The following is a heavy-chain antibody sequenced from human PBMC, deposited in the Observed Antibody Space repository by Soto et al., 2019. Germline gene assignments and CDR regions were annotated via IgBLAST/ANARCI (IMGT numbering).Heavy chain of an antibody. CDR3: AKVIRADSTSSNFYYYSAMDV. CDR2: ISNDGRNT. V-gene: IGHV3-30*18. Sequence: QVQMVESGGGVVQPGRSLRLSCAASGFSFSAYGLHWVRQAPGKGLEWLAVISNDGRNTYYADSVKGRFTISRDNSKDTLFLQMNGLRGEDTAIYYCAKVIRADSTSSNFYYYSAMDVWGQGTTVTVYS. J-gene: IGHJ6*02. CDR1: GFSFSAYG. D-gene: IGHD6-6*01.